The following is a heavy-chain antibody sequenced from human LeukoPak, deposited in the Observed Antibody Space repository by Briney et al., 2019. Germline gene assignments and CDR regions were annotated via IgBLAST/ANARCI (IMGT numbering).Heavy chain of an antibody. CDR1: GYSISSGYY. V-gene: IGHV4-38-2*02. CDR2: IYHSGST. J-gene: IGHJ6*03. CDR3: ASSSSGWYPYYYMDV. D-gene: IGHD6-19*01. Sequence: PSETLSLTCTVSGYSISSGYYWGWIRQPPGKGLEWIGSIYHSGSTYYNPSLKSRVTISVDTSKNQFSLKLSSVTAADTAVYYCASSSSGWYPYYYMDVWGKGTTVTVSS.